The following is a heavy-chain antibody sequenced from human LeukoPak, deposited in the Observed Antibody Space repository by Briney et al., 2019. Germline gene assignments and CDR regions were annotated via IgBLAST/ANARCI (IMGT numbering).Heavy chain of an antibody. Sequence: GESLKISCQGSGFTFTTSWIGWVRQLPGKGLEWIGIIYPGDSDTRYGPSFQGQVTISADKSINTAYLQWTSLKASDTAMYYCARQLTTLRGFDIWGQGTLVTASS. V-gene: IGHV5-51*01. CDR2: IYPGDSDT. D-gene: IGHD4-11*01. CDR1: GFTFTTSW. CDR3: ARQLTTLRGFDI. J-gene: IGHJ3*02.